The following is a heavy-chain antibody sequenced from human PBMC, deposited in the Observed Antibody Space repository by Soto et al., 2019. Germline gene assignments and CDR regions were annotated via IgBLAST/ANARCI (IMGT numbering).Heavy chain of an antibody. CDR1: GGSIRDSSYD. CDR2: IYYSGST. J-gene: IGHJ4*02. Sequence: SETLSLTCTVSGGSIRDSSYDWGCIRQPPGKGLEWIGNIYYSGSTFYNPSLKSRATISVDTSKNQFSLKLNSVTAADTAVYYCARQPAGYVEDWGQGALVTVSS. V-gene: IGHV4-39*01. CDR3: ARQPAGYVED.